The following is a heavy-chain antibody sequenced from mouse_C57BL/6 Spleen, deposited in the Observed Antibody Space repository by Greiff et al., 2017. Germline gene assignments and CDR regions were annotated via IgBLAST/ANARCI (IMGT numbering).Heavy chain of an antibody. J-gene: IGHJ4*01. CDR2: ISSGSSTI. CDR3: ARNYYYGSKAMDY. V-gene: IGHV5-17*01. CDR1: GFTFSDYG. D-gene: IGHD1-1*01. Sequence: EVQRVESGGGLVKPGGSLKLSCAASGFTFSDYGMHWVRQAPEKGLEWVAYISSGSSTIYYADTVKGRFTISRDNAKNTLFLQMTSLRSEDTAMYYCARNYYYGSKAMDYWGQGTSVTVSS.